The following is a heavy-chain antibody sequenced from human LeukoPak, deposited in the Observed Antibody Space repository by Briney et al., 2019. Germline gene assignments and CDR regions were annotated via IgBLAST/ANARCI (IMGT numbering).Heavy chain of an antibody. CDR3: AKDKQWLGLFDY. J-gene: IGHJ4*02. Sequence: PGGSLRLSRAASGFNFRDSGMHWVRQAPGKGLEWVAVMWNDGITGKYADSVRGRFSVSRDNSKNTLYLQMNSLRAEDTAVYYCAKDKQWLGLFDYWGQGTLVTVSS. CDR1: GFNFRDSG. V-gene: IGHV3-33*06. D-gene: IGHD6-19*01. CDR2: MWNDGITG.